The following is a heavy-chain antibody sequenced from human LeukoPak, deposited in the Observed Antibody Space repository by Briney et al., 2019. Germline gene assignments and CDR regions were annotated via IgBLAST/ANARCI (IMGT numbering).Heavy chain of an antibody. Sequence: PSETLSLTCTVSGGSISSGDYYWSWIRQPPGKGLEWIGYIYYSGSTYYNPSLKSRVTISVDTSNNQFSLKLSSVTAADTAVYYCARGHSSSWYPAGTSDDDYWGQGTLVTVSS. V-gene: IGHV4-30-4*01. CDR1: GGSISSGDYY. J-gene: IGHJ4*02. D-gene: IGHD6-13*01. CDR2: IYYSGST. CDR3: ARGHSSSWYPAGTSDDDY.